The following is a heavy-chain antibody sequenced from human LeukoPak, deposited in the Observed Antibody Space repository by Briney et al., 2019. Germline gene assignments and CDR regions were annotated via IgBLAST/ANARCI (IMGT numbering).Heavy chain of an antibody. D-gene: IGHD3-9*01. CDR1: GFTFSSDA. Sequence: PGGSLRLSCAASGFTFSSDAMSWVRQAPGKGLEWVSAISGSGGSTYYADSVKGRFTISRDNSKNTLYLQMNSLRAEDTAVYYCAKVRYFDWLPPGPFDYWGQGTLVTVSS. CDR2: ISGSGGST. CDR3: AKVRYFDWLPPGPFDY. V-gene: IGHV3-23*01. J-gene: IGHJ4*02.